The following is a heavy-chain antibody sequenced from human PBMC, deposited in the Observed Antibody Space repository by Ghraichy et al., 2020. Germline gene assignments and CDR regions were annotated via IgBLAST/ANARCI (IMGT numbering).Heavy chain of an antibody. CDR2: INHSGST. V-gene: IGHV4-34*01. CDR3: ARVRYYDSSGYGDY. CDR1: GGSFSGYY. J-gene: IGHJ4*02. Sequence: SQTLSLTCAVYGGSFSGYYWSWIRQPPGKGLEWIGEINHSGSTNYNPSLKSRVTISVDTSKNQFSLKLSSVTAADTAVYYCARVRYYDSSGYGDYWGQGTLVTVSS. D-gene: IGHD3-22*01.